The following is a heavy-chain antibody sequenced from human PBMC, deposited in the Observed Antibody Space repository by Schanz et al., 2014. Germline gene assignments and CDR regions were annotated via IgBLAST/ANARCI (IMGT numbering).Heavy chain of an antibody. Sequence: GPEVKEPGASVKVSCEASRYTFNTYGLNWVRQAPGQGLEWMGRIIPILGIANYAQNFQGRVTLTTDTSTSTAYMELRNLRSEDTAVYYCARDGVDAAAGGNYWGQGTLVTVSS. CDR2: IIPILGIA. V-gene: IGHV1-18*01. CDR3: ARDGVDAAAGGNY. CDR1: RYTFNTYG. J-gene: IGHJ4*02. D-gene: IGHD6-13*01.